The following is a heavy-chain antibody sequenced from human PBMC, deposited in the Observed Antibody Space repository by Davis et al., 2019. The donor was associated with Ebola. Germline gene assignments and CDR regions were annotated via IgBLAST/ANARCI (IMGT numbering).Heavy chain of an antibody. J-gene: IGHJ4*02. CDR3: TSGTNYDSSGYSPDY. D-gene: IGHD3-22*01. V-gene: IGHV3-66*01. Sequence: GGSLRLSCAASGFTVSSNYMSWVRQAPGKGLEWVSVIYSGGSTYYADSVKGRFTISRDNSKNTLYLQMNSLRAEDTAVYYCTSGTNYDSSGYSPDYWGQGTLVTVSS. CDR2: IYSGGST. CDR1: GFTVSSNY.